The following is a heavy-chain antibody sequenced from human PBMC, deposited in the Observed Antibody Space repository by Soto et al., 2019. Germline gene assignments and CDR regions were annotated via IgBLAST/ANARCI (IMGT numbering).Heavy chain of an antibody. Sequence: ASVKVSCKASGYTFTSYDINWVRQATGQGLEWMGWMNPNSGNTGYAQKFQGRVTMTRNTSISTAYMELSSLRSEDTAVYYCARDHKVLRFLEWFQSADYWGQGTLVTVSS. V-gene: IGHV1-8*01. CDR1: GYTFTSYD. J-gene: IGHJ4*02. CDR3: ARDHKVLRFLEWFQSADY. CDR2: MNPNSGNT. D-gene: IGHD3-3*01.